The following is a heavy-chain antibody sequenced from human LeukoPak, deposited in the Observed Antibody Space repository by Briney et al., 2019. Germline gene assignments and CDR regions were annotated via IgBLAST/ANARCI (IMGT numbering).Heavy chain of an antibody. V-gene: IGHV3-53*01. CDR2: LYSGDTT. J-gene: IGHJ4*02. CDR3: ARQVGAITLFEH. CDR1: GFSVSSNY. D-gene: IGHD1-26*01. Sequence: GGPLRLSCAASGFSVSSNYVSWVRQAPGKGLEWVSALYSGDTTYYADSVKGRFTISGDNSKNTLYLQMNSLRVEDTAVYYCARQVGAITLFEHWGQGTLVTVSS.